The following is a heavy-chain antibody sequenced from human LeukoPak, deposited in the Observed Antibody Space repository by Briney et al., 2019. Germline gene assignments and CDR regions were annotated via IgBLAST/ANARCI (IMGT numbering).Heavy chain of an antibody. D-gene: IGHD5-18*01. CDR3: AKGTYSYGYYFDY. Sequence: PSETLSLTCTVSGGSISSSSYYWGWIRQPSGKGLEWIGSIYHSGSTYYNPSLKSRVTISVDRSKNQFSLKLSSVTAADTAVYYCAKGTYSYGYYFDYWGQGTLVTVSS. J-gene: IGHJ4*02. V-gene: IGHV4-39*07. CDR2: IYHSGST. CDR1: GGSISSSSYY.